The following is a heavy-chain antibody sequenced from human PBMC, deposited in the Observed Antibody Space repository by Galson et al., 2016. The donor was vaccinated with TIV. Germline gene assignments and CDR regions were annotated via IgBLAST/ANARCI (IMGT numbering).Heavy chain of an antibody. D-gene: IGHD4-17*01. CDR2: IYESGTT. Sequence: ETLSLTCVVSGFSIKSGYFWGWIRQPPGKGLQWIGSIYESGTTYSNPSLKSRLTMSVDTSKNQFSLKLSSVTAADTAVYYCIREGSTVTMHHYFGMDAWGQGTSVTVSS. J-gene: IGHJ6*02. V-gene: IGHV4-38-2*02. CDR1: GFSIKSGYF. CDR3: IREGSTVTMHHYFGMDA.